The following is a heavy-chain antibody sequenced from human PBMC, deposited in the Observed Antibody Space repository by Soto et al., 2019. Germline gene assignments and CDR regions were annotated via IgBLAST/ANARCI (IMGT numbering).Heavy chain of an antibody. J-gene: IGHJ5*02. V-gene: IGHV3-30*18. CDR2: ISYDGSNK. CDR3: AKDIAVAGANWFDP. D-gene: IGHD6-19*01. CDR1: GFTFSSYG. Sequence: GGSLRLSCAASGFTFSSYGMHWVRQAPGKGLECVAVISYDGSNKYYADSVKGRFTISRDNSKNTLYLQMNSLRAENTAVYYCAKDIAVAGANWFDPWGQGSLVTVSS.